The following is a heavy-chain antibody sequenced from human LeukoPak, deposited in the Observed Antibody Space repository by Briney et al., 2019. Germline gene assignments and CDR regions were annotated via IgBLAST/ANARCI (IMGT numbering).Heavy chain of an antibody. D-gene: IGHD3-10*01. Sequence: GGSLSLSCAASGFTFDDYAMHWVRQAPGKGLEWVSGISWNSGSIGYADSVKGRFTISRDNAKNSLYLQMNSLRAEDTALYYCAKDMQEIISVRGVTRAFSFDYWGQGTLVTVSS. V-gene: IGHV3-9*01. J-gene: IGHJ4*02. CDR1: GFTFDDYA. CDR2: ISWNSGSI. CDR3: AKDMQEIISVRGVTRAFSFDY.